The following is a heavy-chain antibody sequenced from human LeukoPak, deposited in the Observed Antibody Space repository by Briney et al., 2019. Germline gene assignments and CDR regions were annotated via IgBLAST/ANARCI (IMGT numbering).Heavy chain of an antibody. CDR2: INPNSGGT. Sequence: GASVKVSCKASGYTFTSYAMNWVRQAPGQGLEWMGWINPNSGGTNYAQKFQGRVTMTRDTSISTAYMELSRLRSDDTAVYYCAREEVSYYYGSGSYENWGQGTLVTVSS. CDR1: GYTFTSYA. CDR3: AREEVSYYYGSGSYEN. V-gene: IGHV1-2*02. J-gene: IGHJ4*02. D-gene: IGHD3-10*01.